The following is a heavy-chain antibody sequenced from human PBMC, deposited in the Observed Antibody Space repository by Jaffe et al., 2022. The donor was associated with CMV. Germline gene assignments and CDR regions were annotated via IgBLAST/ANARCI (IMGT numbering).Heavy chain of an antibody. Sequence: QVQLVQSGAEVKKPGASVKVSCKASGYTFTSYYMHWVRQAPGQGLEWMGIINPSGGSTSYAQKFQGRVTMTRDTSTSTVYMELSSLRSEDTAVYYCARDSARIQLWLESDYMDVWGKGTTVTVSS. CDR3: ARDSARIQLWLESDYMDV. CDR1: GYTFTSYY. D-gene: IGHD5-18*01. J-gene: IGHJ6*03. V-gene: IGHV1-46*01. CDR2: INPSGGST.